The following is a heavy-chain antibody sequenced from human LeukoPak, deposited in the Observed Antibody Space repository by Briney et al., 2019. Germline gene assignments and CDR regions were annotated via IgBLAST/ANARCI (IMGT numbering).Heavy chain of an antibody. J-gene: IGHJ4*02. CDR3: ARGGIRIAAAGKTDYFDY. Sequence: GASVKVSCKASGYTFTGYYMHWVRQAPGQGLEWMGWINPNSGGTNYAQKFQGRVTMTRDTSISTAYMELSRLRSDDTAVYYCARGGIRIAAAGKTDYFDYWGQGTLVTVSS. D-gene: IGHD6-13*01. CDR2: INPNSGGT. CDR1: GYTFTGYY. V-gene: IGHV1-2*02.